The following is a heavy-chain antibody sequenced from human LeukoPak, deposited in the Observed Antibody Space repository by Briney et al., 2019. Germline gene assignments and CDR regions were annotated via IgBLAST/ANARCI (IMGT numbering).Heavy chain of an antibody. CDR3: ARGEYYDILTGLDY. J-gene: IGHJ4*02. CDR1: GFTFSSYG. V-gene: IGHV3-23*01. D-gene: IGHD3-9*01. CDR2: ISGSGGST. Sequence: GGTLRLSCAASGFTFSSYGMSWVRQAPGKGLEWVSAISGSGGSTYYADSVKGRFTISRDNSKNTLYLQMNSLRAEDTAVYYCARGEYYDILTGLDYWGQGTLVTVSS.